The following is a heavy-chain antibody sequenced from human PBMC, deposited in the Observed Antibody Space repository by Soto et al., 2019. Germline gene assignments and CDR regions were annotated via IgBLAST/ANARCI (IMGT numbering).Heavy chain of an antibody. D-gene: IGHD2-2*01. CDR2: INPSGGST. CDR1: GYTFTSYY. V-gene: IGHV1-46*01. CDR3: ARGLCIGTSCYVGEGDYYYYGMDV. J-gene: IGHJ6*02. Sequence: GASVKVSCKASGYTFTSYYMHWVRQAPGQGLEWMGIINPSGGSTSYAQKFQGRVTMTRDTSTSTVYMELSSLRSEDTAVYYCARGLCIGTSCYVGEGDYYYYGMDVWGQGTTVTVSS.